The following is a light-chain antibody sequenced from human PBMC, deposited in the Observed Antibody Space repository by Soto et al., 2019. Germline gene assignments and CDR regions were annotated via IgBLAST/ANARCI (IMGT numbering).Light chain of an antibody. CDR1: SSDVGGYNY. Sequence: QSALTQPASVSGSPGQSITISCTGTSSDVGGYNYVSWYQQHPGKAPQLMIYDFRNRPSGVSNRFSGSKSGNTASLTISELQAEDEADYYCSSYTSSSTLVVFCGGTKLTVL. V-gene: IGLV2-14*01. J-gene: IGLJ2*01. CDR3: SSYTSSSTLVV. CDR2: DFR.